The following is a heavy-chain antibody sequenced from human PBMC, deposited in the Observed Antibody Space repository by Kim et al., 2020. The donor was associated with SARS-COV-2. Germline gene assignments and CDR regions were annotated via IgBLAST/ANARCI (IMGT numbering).Heavy chain of an antibody. CDR1: GGSISSYY. CDR3: ARTGYDILTGYENWFDP. D-gene: IGHD3-9*01. Sequence: SETLSLTCTVSGGSISSYYWSWIRQPPGKGLEWIGYIYYSGSTNYNPSLKSRVTISVDTSKNQFSLKLSSVTAADTAVYDCARTGYDILTGYENWFDPWGQGTLVTVSS. V-gene: IGHV4-59*01. J-gene: IGHJ5*02. CDR2: IYYSGST.